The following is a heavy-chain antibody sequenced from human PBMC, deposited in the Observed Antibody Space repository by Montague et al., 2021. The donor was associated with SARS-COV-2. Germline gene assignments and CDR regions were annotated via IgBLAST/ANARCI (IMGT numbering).Heavy chain of an antibody. V-gene: IGHV6-1*01. Sequence: CAISGDSVSSQSAAWNWIRQSPSRCLEWLGRTYYRSQWYEDYAVSVNGRITIKPDTSKNQFSLNLESVSPDDSALYYCARGAYHDLYYYYHGMDVWGRGTTVSVSS. J-gene: IGHJ6*02. CDR1: GDSVSSQSAA. CDR2: TYYRSQWYE. D-gene: IGHD2-2*01. CDR3: ARGAYHDLYYYYHGMDV.